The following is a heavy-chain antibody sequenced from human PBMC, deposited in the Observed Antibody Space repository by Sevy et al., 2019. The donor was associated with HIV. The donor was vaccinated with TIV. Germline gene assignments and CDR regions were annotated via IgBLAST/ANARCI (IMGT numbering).Heavy chain of an antibody. Sequence: GGSLRLSCVASGFTFSSYWMSWVRQAPGKGLEWVANIKQDGSEKYYVDSVKGRFTISRDNAKNSLYLQMNSLRDEDTAVYYCARMNSGHDNYYYYYGMDVWGQGTTVTVSS. V-gene: IGHV3-7*01. CDR1: GFTFSSYW. J-gene: IGHJ6*02. CDR3: ARMNSGHDNYYYYYGMDV. CDR2: IKQDGSEK. D-gene: IGHD5-12*01.